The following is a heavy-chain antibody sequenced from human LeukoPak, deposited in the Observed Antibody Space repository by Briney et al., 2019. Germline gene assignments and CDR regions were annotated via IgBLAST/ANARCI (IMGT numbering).Heavy chain of an antibody. V-gene: IGHV3-66*01. J-gene: IGHJ5*02. Sequence: GGSLRLSCAASGFTVSSNYTSWVRQAPGKGLEWVSVIYSGGSTYYADSVKGRFTISRDNSKNTLYLQMNSLRAEDTAVYYCARDPLFMGIAVAGNDSFDPWGQGTLVTVSS. CDR3: ARDPLFMGIAVAGNDSFDP. D-gene: IGHD6-19*01. CDR1: GFTVSSNY. CDR2: IYSGGST.